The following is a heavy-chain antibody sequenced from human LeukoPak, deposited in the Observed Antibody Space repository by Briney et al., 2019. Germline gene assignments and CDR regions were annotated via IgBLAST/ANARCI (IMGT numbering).Heavy chain of an antibody. D-gene: IGHD6-13*01. CDR1: GFTFSSYS. CDR2: IRYDGSNK. V-gene: IGHV3-30*02. CDR3: AKDSSSWYMENDY. J-gene: IGHJ4*02. Sequence: GGSLRLSCAASGFTFSSYSMNWVRQAPGKGLEWVAFIRYDGSNKYYADSVKGRFTISRDNSKNTLYLQMNSLRAEDTAVYYCAKDSSSWYMENDYWGQGTLVTVSS.